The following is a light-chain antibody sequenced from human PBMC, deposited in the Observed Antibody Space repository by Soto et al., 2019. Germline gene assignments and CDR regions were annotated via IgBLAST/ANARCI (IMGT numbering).Light chain of an antibody. Sequence: DIVLTQFPGTLSLSPGEKATLSCRASQSITSSYLAWYQQKPGQAPRLLIYGASSRATGIPNRFSGSGSGTEFTLTISSPQSEDFAVYYCQQYHNWPQTFGQGTKVDI. CDR3: QQYHNWPQT. CDR2: GAS. J-gene: IGKJ1*01. CDR1: QSITSSY. V-gene: IGKV3-20*01.